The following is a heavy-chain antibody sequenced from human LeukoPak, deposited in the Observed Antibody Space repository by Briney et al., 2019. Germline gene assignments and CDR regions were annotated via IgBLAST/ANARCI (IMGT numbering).Heavy chain of an antibody. D-gene: IGHD3-22*01. V-gene: IGHV4-30-4*01. CDR2: MYYSGST. CDR3: ARAYYYDSRIDP. J-gene: IGHJ5*02. Sequence: SETLSLTCTVSGGSISSGDYYWSWTRQPPGKALEGFAYMYYSGSTYYNPSLKSLVIMSADTSKNQLFLKLSSVTAADTAVYYCARAYYYDSRIDPWGQGILVTVSS. CDR1: GGSISSGDYY.